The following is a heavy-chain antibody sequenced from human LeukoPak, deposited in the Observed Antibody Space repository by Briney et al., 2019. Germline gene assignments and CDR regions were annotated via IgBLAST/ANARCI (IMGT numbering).Heavy chain of an antibody. CDR3: ARDFDC. Sequence: GGSLRLSCAASGFTFSRYWMSWVRQAPGKGLEWVANIKQDGSEKYYVDSVEGRSTISRDNAKNSLFLQMNSLRAEDTAVYYCARDFDCWGQGTLVTVSS. CDR2: IKQDGSEK. J-gene: IGHJ4*02. V-gene: IGHV3-7*03. CDR1: GFTFSRYW.